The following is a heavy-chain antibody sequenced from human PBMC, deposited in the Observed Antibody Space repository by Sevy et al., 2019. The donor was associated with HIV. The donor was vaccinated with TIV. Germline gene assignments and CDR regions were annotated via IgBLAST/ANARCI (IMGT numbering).Heavy chain of an antibody. CDR1: GGSISSSSYY. D-gene: IGHD3-9*01. V-gene: IGHV4-39*01. J-gene: IGHJ6*02. Sequence: SETLSLTCTVTGGSISSSSYYWGWIRQPPGKGLEWIGSIYYSGSTYYNPSLKSRVTISVDTSKNQFSLKLSSVTAADTAVYYCARTRGFYYDILTGYYSSDYYYGMDVWGQGTTVTVSS. CDR3: ARTRGFYYDILTGYYSSDYYYGMDV. CDR2: IYYSGST.